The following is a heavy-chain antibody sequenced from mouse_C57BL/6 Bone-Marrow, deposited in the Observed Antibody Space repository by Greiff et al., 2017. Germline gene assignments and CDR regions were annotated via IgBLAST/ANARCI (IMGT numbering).Heavy chain of an antibody. J-gene: IGHJ1*03. CDR2: IYPRSGNT. CDR3: AFITTVGAHWYFDV. Sequence: QVHVKQSGAELARPGASVKLSCKASGYTFTSYGISWVKQRTGQGLEWIGEIYPRSGNTYYNEKFKGKATLTADKSSSTAYMELRSLTSEDSAVYFCAFITTVGAHWYFDVWGTGTTVTVSS. V-gene: IGHV1-81*01. D-gene: IGHD1-1*01. CDR1: GYTFTSYG.